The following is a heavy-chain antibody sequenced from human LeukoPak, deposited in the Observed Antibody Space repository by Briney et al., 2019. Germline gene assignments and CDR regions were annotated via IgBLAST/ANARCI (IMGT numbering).Heavy chain of an antibody. CDR1: GDSFSSNSAA. Sequence: SQALSLTCAISGDSFSSNSAAWHWLRQSPSRGLEWLGRTYYRSKWYNDYAVSVKSRITINPDTSKNPFSLQLNSVTPEDTAVYYCARDFFIGFGELLSLWFDPWGQGTLVTVSS. J-gene: IGHJ5*02. CDR3: ARDFFIGFGELLSLWFDP. CDR2: TYYRSKWYN. D-gene: IGHD3-10*01. V-gene: IGHV6-1*01.